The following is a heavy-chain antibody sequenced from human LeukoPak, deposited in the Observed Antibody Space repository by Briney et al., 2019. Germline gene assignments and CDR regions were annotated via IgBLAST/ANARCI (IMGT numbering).Heavy chain of an antibody. CDR2: INPSGGST. D-gene: IGHD5-18*01. CDR1: GCTFTSYY. CDR3: ARGYRIQLWLPPPGY. V-gene: IGHV1-46*01. J-gene: IGHJ4*02. Sequence: ASVRVSCTASGCTFTSYYMHWVRQAPGQGLEWMGIINPSGGSTGYAQKFQGRVTMTRDTSTSTVYMELSSLRSEDTAVYYCARGYRIQLWLPPPGYWGQGTLVTVSS.